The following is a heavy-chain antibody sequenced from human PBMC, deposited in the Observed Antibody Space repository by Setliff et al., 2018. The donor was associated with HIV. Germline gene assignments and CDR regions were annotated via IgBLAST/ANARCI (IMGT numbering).Heavy chain of an antibody. D-gene: IGHD3-22*01. CDR3: ARVLDYYDSSPYYFDY. J-gene: IGHJ4*02. V-gene: IGHV4-59*11. CDR2: VYYSGDT. CDR1: GGSISSHY. Sequence: PSETLSLTCSVSGGSISSHYWTWIRQSPGKGLEWIGSVYYSGDTDYNPSLKSRVSTSVDTSKNQFSLKLSSVTAADTAMYYCARVLDYYDSSPYYFDYWGQGTQVTVSS.